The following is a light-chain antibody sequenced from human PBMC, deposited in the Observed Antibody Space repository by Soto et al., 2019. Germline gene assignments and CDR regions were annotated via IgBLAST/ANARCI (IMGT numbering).Light chain of an antibody. CDR2: GAS. J-gene: IGKJ1*01. Sequence: ELVMTQSPATLSVSPGERATLSCRASQSVTSNLAWYQQKPGQAPRLLIDGASTRATGIPARFSGSGSGTEFTLTISSLQSEDFAVYYCQQYNNWPWTFGQGTKVEIK. CDR3: QQYNNWPWT. CDR1: QSVTSN. V-gene: IGKV3-15*01.